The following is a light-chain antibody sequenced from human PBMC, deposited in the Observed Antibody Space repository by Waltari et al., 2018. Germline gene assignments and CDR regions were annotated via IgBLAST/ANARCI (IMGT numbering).Light chain of an antibody. Sequence: QSALTQPPSASGSPGQSVTISCTGTSSDIGGYNYVSWYQPHPGKAPKLMIYEVSKRPSGVPDRFSGSKSGNTASLTVSGLQAEDEADYYCSSYADSNNLVFGGGTKLTVL. CDR3: SSYADSNNLV. J-gene: IGLJ2*01. CDR2: EVS. V-gene: IGLV2-8*01. CDR1: SSDIGGYNY.